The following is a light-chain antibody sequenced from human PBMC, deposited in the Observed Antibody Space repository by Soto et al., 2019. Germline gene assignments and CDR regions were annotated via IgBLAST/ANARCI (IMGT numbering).Light chain of an antibody. CDR1: QTISTW. CDR3: QHYKMYSPWT. CDR2: DAS. J-gene: IGKJ1*01. V-gene: IGKV1-5*01. Sequence: VQVPQSTPTLSASVGDRVTITCRASQTISTWMAWYQQKPGKAPKLLVYDASTLQSGVASRFSGSGSGTEFTLTISSLQPDDFATYYCQHYKMYSPWTFGQGTKVDIK.